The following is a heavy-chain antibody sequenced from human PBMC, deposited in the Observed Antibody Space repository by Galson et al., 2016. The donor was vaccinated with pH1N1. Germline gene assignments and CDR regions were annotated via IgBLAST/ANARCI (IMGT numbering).Heavy chain of an antibody. CDR2: NSSSGYTI. D-gene: IGHD3-10*01. CDR3: ASAPRLGELELGDVFDI. CDR1: GFTFSDYY. V-gene: IGHV3-11*01. J-gene: IGHJ3*02. Sequence: SLRLSCAAPGFTFSDYYMTWIRQAPGKGLEWVSYNSSSGYTIFYTDSVKGRFTISRDNAKNSLYLQMNSLRAEDTAVYYCASAPRLGELELGDVFDIWGQGTMVTVSS.